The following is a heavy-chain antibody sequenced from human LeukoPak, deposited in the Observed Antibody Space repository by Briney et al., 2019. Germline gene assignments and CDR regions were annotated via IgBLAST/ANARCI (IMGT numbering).Heavy chain of an antibody. CDR1: GFTFTSSA. D-gene: IGHD2-21*02. J-gene: IGHJ4*02. Sequence: TSVKVSCKASGFTFTSSAMQWVRQARGQRLEWIGWIVVGSGNTNYAQKFQERVTITRDMSASTAYMELSSLRSEDTAVYYRATDRGAYCDGDCLDYWGQGTLVTVSS. CDR3: ATDRGAYCDGDCLDY. V-gene: IGHV1-58*02. CDR2: IVVGSGNT.